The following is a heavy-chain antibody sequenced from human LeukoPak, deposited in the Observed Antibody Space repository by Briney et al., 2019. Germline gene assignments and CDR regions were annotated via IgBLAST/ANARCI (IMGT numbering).Heavy chain of an antibody. Sequence: GGSLRLSCAASGFTFSSYAMSWVRQAPGKGLEWVSAISGSGGSTYYADSVKGRFTISRDNSKNTLYLQMNSLRAEDTAVYYCAKAGDSTMVRGVLRFDPWGQGTLVTVSS. V-gene: IGHV3-23*01. CDR1: GFTFSSYA. D-gene: IGHD3-10*01. CDR3: AKAGDSTMVRGVLRFDP. CDR2: ISGSGGST. J-gene: IGHJ5*02.